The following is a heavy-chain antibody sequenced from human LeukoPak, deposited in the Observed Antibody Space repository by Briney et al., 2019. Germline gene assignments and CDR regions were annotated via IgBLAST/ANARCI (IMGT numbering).Heavy chain of an antibody. D-gene: IGHD6-19*01. CDR3: ARDRDWYSFDY. CDR2: IKQDGSEE. Sequence: GGSLRLSCTASGFTFSSYWMDWVRQAPGKGLEWVANIKQDGSEEYYVDSVKGRFTISRDNAKNSLYLQMNSLRAEDTAVYYCARDRDWYSFDYWGQGTLVTVSS. J-gene: IGHJ4*02. V-gene: IGHV3-7*03. CDR1: GFTFSSYW.